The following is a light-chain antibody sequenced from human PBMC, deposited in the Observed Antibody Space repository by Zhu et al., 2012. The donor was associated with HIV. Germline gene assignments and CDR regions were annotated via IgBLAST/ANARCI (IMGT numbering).Light chain of an antibody. Sequence: EIVLTQSPGTLSLSPGERATLSCRASQSVSSTDLAWYQQKPGHPPRPLIYGASDRASGVPDRFSGSGSGTDFTLSISRLEPEDFAVYYCHQYDNSWTFGQGTKVEIK. CDR3: HQYDNSWT. V-gene: IGKV3-20*01. CDR2: GAS. J-gene: IGKJ1*01. CDR1: QSVSSTD.